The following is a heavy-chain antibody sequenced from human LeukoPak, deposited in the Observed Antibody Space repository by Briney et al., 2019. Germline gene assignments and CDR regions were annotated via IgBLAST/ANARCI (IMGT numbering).Heavy chain of an antibody. V-gene: IGHV4-61*03. CDR3: ARYIRGPDYYIDV. CDR1: GYSISSGDY. Sequence: ETLSLTCAVSGYSISSGDYWGWIRQPPGKGLEWIGYVSYSGSTNYNPSLNSRLTISLDTSKTRFSLKLSSVTAADTAKYFCARYIRGPDYYIDVWGRGTTVTVSS. J-gene: IGHJ6*03. D-gene: IGHD1-14*01. CDR2: VSYSGST.